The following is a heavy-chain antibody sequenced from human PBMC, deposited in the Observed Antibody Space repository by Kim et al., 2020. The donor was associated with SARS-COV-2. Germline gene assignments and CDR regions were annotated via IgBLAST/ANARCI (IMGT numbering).Heavy chain of an antibody. J-gene: IGHJ4*02. CDR3: ARKSVFASIDY. CDR1: GGPISSFY. CDR2: ISSSGTT. V-gene: IGHV4-59*13. Sequence: SETLSLTCSVSGGPISSFYWSWIRQSPEKGLEWIGYISSSGTTDYNPSLQSRVTISLNMSKKQFYLSLTSLTPADTAVYYCARKSVFASIDYWGQGTLVTVSS.